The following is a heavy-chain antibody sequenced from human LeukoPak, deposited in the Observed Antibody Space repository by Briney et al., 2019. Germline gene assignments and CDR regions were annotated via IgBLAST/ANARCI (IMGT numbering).Heavy chain of an antibody. J-gene: IGHJ3*02. V-gene: IGHV4-34*09. CDR1: GGSFSSYY. Sequence: SETLSLTCAVYGGSFSSYYWSWIRQPPGKGLEWIGEINHSGSTNYNPSLKSRVSISVDTSKNQFSQKLSSVTAADTAVYYCARVENVIYYDSRAGAFDIWGQGTMVTVSS. CDR3: ARVENVIYYDSRAGAFDI. CDR2: INHSGST. D-gene: IGHD3-22*01.